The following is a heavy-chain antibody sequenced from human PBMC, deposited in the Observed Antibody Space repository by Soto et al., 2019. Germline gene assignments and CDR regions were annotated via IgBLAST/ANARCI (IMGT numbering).Heavy chain of an antibody. Sequence: ASVKVSCKASGFTFTSSAMQWVRQARGQRLEWIGWIVVGSGNTNYAQKFQERVTITRDMSTSTAYMELSSLRSEDTAVYYCAAWLPQGNCGGDCYSWYFDLWGRGTLVTVSS. CDR1: GFTFTSSA. CDR2: IVVGSGNT. J-gene: IGHJ2*01. D-gene: IGHD2-21*02. CDR3: AAWLPQGNCGGDCYSWYFDL. V-gene: IGHV1-58*02.